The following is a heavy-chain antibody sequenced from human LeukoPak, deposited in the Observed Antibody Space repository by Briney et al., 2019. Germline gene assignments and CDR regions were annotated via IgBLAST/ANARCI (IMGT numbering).Heavy chain of an antibody. CDR3: TRLISRGSDYNYVDD. Sequence: GESLKISCKGSGYRFTNYHIGWVRQMPGKGLEWMGIIYPADSDTRYRPTFRGQVTISVDKSINTAYLQWSSLKASDTAMYYCTRLISRGSDYNYVDDWGQGTLIIVSS. CDR1: GYRFTNYH. CDR2: IYPADSDT. J-gene: IGHJ4*02. V-gene: IGHV5-51*01. D-gene: IGHD4-17*01.